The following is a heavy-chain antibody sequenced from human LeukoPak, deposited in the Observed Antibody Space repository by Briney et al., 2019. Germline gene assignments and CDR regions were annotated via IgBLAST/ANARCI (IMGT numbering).Heavy chain of an antibody. CDR1: GGTFSSYA. D-gene: IGHD3-3*01. Sequence: SVKVSCKASGGTFSSYAISWVRQAPGQGLEWMGGIIPIFGTANYAQKFQGRVTITADESTSTAYMELSSLRSEDTAVYYCARVSRDAFWSGYSRMGFYYMDVWGKGTTVTVFS. J-gene: IGHJ6*03. CDR2: IIPIFGTA. CDR3: ARVSRDAFWSGYSRMGFYYMDV. V-gene: IGHV1-69*13.